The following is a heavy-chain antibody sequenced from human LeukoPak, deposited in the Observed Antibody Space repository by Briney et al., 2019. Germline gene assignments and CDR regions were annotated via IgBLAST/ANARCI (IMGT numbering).Heavy chain of an antibody. CDR1: GFTFSSYS. CDR2: ISSSSSYI. J-gene: IGHJ4*02. CDR3: ARVGPGRYCSGGSCYSDC. D-gene: IGHD2-15*01. Sequence: GGSLRLSCAASGFTFSSYSMNWVRQASGKGLEWVSSISSSSSYIYYADSVKGRFTISRDNAKNSLYLQMNSLRAEDTAVYYCARVGPGRYCSGGSCYSDCWGQGTLVTVSS. V-gene: IGHV3-21*01.